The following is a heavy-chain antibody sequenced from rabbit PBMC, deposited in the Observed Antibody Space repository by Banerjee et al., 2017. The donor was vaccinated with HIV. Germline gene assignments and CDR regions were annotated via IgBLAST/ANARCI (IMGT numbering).Heavy chain of an antibody. CDR1: GFSFSSVYD. Sequence: QEQLVESGGDLVKPGASLTLTCTASGFSFSSVYDMCWVRQAPGKGLEWIACIGTADGNTFYANWAKGRFTISKTPSTTVTLQMTSLTAADTATYFCARHVHWVGSDLWGPGTLVTVS. D-gene: IGHD3-1*01. J-gene: IGHJ4*01. V-gene: IGHV1S45*01. CDR3: ARHVHWVGSDL. CDR2: IGTADGNT.